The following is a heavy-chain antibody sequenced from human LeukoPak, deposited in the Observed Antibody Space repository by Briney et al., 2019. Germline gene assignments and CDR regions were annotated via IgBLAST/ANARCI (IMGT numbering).Heavy chain of an antibody. V-gene: IGHV3-23*01. Sequence: GGSLRLSCAASECTFSTYAMSWVRQAPGKGLEWVSAISGSGASTYYADSVKGRFTISRDNSKNTLYLQMNSLRAEDTAVYYCAKVWARLYYFDYWGQGTLVTVSS. D-gene: IGHD4/OR15-4a*01. CDR1: ECTFSTYA. CDR3: AKVWARLYYFDY. J-gene: IGHJ4*02. CDR2: ISGSGAST.